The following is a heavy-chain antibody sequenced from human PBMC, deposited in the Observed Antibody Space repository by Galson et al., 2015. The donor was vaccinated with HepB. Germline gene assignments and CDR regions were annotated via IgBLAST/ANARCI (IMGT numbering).Heavy chain of an antibody. CDR1: GYTFTSYG. CDR3: ARARERNIVLMVYAIDY. D-gene: IGHD2-8*01. J-gene: IGHJ4*02. Sequence: SVKVSCKASGYTFTSYGISWVRQAPGQGLEWMGWISAYNDNTNYAQKLQDRVTMTTDTSTSTAYMELRSLRSDDTAVYYCARARERNIVLMVYAIDYWGQGTLVTVSS. V-gene: IGHV1-18*01. CDR2: ISAYNDNT.